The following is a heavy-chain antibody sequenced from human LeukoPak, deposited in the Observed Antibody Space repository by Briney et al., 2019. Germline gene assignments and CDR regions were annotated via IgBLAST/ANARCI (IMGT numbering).Heavy chain of an antibody. D-gene: IGHD3-10*01. J-gene: IGHJ6*03. V-gene: IGHV3-21*04. CDR2: ISSSSSYI. CDR1: GDSISSPKW. CDR3: ARSLRVRGVPDYMDV. Sequence: GTLSLTCAVSGDSISSPKWWSWVRQPPGNGLEWVSSISSSSSYIYYADSVKGRFTISRDNAKNSLYLQMNSLRADDTAVYYCARSLRVRGVPDYMDVWGKGTTVIISS.